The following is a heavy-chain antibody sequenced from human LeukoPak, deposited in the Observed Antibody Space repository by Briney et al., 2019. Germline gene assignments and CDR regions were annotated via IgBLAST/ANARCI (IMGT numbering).Heavy chain of an antibody. D-gene: IGHD4-17*01. Sequence: GASVKVSCKASGYTFTGYGISWVRQAPGQGLEWMGGFDPEDGETIYAQKFQGRVTMTEDTSTDTAYMELSSLRSEDTAVYYCATAVHSTVPIDYWGQGTLVTVSS. CDR1: GYTFTGYG. J-gene: IGHJ4*02. CDR3: ATAVHSTVPIDY. CDR2: FDPEDGET. V-gene: IGHV1-24*01.